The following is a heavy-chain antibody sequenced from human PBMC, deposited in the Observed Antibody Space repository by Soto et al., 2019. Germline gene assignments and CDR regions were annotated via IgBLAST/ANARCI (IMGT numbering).Heavy chain of an antibody. J-gene: IGHJ4*02. V-gene: IGHV4-38-2*01. D-gene: IGHD1-1*01. CDR3: ARFAGGTDY. CDR2: FYPGGST. CDR1: GYSISNGYH. Sequence: QVQMQESGPGLVKPSETLSLKCGVSGYSISNGYHWGWIRQPPGKGLEWIGNFYPGGSTYYNPSLKSRVTISEDTSKNQFSLNVSSVTAADTAVYYCARFAGGTDYWGQGSLVTVSS.